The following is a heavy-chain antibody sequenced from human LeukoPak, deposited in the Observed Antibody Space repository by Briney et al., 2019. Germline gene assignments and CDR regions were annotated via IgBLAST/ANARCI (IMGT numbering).Heavy chain of an antibody. CDR2: IGRTSSYT. CDR3: AREYYGQFEY. CDR1: GFTFSDYY. Sequence: PGGSLRRSCAASGFTFSDYYMSWIRQAPGKGLEWVSYIGRTSSYTNYADSVKGRFSISRDNAKNSLYLQMNSLGAEDMAVYFCAREYYGQFEYWGQGTLVTVSS. J-gene: IGHJ4*02. V-gene: IGHV3-11*05. D-gene: IGHD4-17*01.